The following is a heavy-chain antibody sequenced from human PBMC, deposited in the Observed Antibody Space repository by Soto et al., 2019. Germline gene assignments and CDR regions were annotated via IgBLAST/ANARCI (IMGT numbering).Heavy chain of an antibody. Sequence: EVQLVESGGGLVQPGGSLRLSCAASGFTFSSYSMNWVRQAPGKGLEWGSYISSSSSTRYYADSVKGRLTISRDNAKNSLYRQMNGLGDADTAVYYCALHGYSSGWYSYGMDVWGQGTTVTVSS. CDR2: ISSSSSTR. D-gene: IGHD6-19*01. J-gene: IGHJ6*02. V-gene: IGHV3-48*02. CDR3: ALHGYSSGWYSYGMDV. CDR1: GFTFSSYS.